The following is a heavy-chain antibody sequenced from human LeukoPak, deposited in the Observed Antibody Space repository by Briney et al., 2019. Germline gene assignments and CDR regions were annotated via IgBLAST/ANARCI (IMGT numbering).Heavy chain of an antibody. CDR3: ARVTLMKTVRGTTNWFDP. V-gene: IGHV4-38-2*02. D-gene: IGHD3-10*01. CDR1: GYSISSGYY. CDR2: IYHSGST. Sequence: PSETLSLTCSVSGYSISSGYYWAWIRQPPGKGLEWIGSIYHSGSTYNNPTLKSRVTISIDTSKNQFSLKLRSVTAADTAVYYCARVTLMKTVRGTTNWFDPWAREPWPPSPQ. J-gene: IGHJ5*02.